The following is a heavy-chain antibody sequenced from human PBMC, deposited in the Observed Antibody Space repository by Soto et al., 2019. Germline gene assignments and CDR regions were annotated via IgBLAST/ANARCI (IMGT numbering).Heavy chain of an antibody. D-gene: IGHD3-16*02. CDR1: GFTFSSYG. Sequence: GGSLRLSSAASGFTFSSYGMHWVRQAPGKGLEWVAIISYDGSNQYYADSVKGRFTISRDNSKNTLYLQMNSLRAEDTAVYYCAKALGELSPESYDHWGQGVLVTVS. V-gene: IGHV3-30*18. CDR3: AKALGELSPESYDH. J-gene: IGHJ4*02. CDR2: ISYDGSNQ.